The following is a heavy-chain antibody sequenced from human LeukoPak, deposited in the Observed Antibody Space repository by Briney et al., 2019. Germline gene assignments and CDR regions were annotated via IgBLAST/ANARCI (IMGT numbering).Heavy chain of an antibody. CDR1: GGSISGSSYY. CDR2: IHYSGST. J-gene: IGHJ6*03. CDR3: AREDIVILPAAPNTSYDYYHYMDV. D-gene: IGHD2-2*01. Sequence: SETLSLTCTVSGGSISGSSYYWGWIRQPPGKGLEWIGSIHYSGSTYYNPSLKSRVTISVDTSKNQLSLKLNSVTAADTAVYYCAREDIVILPAAPNTSYDYYHYMDVWGKGTTVTVSS. V-gene: IGHV4-39*07.